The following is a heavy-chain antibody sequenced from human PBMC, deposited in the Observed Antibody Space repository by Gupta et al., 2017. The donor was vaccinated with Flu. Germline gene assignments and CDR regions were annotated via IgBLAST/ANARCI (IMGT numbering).Heavy chain of an antibody. Sequence: QVTVKESGPALVKPTQTLTLTCSVSGFSLSTRGLRVSRVRQPPGKALEWLARIDWDDDKFYGTSLKTRLTISKDTSKNQVVLTMTTMDPVDTATYYCRSHGYYYDSSGFYSEFDYWGQGTLVTVSP. CDR1: GFSLSTRGLR. D-gene: IGHD3-22*01. V-gene: IGHV2-70*04. J-gene: IGHJ4*02. CDR3: RSHGYYYDSSGFYSEFDY. CDR2: IDWDDDK.